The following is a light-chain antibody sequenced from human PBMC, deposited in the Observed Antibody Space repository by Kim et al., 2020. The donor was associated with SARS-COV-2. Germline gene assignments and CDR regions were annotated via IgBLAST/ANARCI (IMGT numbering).Light chain of an antibody. V-gene: IGLV1-44*01. Sequence: GQRVTISCSGSSSNIGSNTVDWYQQPPRPAPDLLISGSSQRPSGVPDRFSVSQSGTSASLAISGLQSEDEADYHCAAWDDSVNGVVFGGGTQLTVL. CDR3: AAWDDSVNGVV. J-gene: IGLJ3*02. CDR1: SSNIGSNT. CDR2: GSS.